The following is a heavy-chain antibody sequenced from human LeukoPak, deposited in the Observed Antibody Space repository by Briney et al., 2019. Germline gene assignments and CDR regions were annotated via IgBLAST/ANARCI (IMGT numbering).Heavy chain of an antibody. CDR2: ISGSGGST. D-gene: IGHD3-22*01. Sequence: GGTLRLSCAASGFTFSSYAMSWVRQAPGRGLEWVSAISGSGGSTYYADSVKGRFTISRDNSKNTLYLQMNSLRAEDTAVYYCADTMTPVGYWGQGTLVTVSS. J-gene: IGHJ4*02. CDR1: GFTFSSYA. V-gene: IGHV3-23*01. CDR3: ADTMTPVGY.